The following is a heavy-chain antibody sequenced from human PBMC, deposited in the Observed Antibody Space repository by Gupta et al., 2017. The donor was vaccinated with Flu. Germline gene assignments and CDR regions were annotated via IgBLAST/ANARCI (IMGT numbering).Heavy chain of an antibody. V-gene: IGHV1-18*01. D-gene: IGHD6-13*01. CDR1: DYNFIDYG. CDR2: ISVNNGNT. CDR3: VRQAGYYFDY. Sequence: KVSCKTSDYNFIDYGISWVRQSPGRGLEWMGWISVNNGNTNYAQRFQDRVTMTTDTATSTAYMELRSLTSDDTAVYFCVRQAGYYFDYWGQGTLVTVSS. J-gene: IGHJ4*02.